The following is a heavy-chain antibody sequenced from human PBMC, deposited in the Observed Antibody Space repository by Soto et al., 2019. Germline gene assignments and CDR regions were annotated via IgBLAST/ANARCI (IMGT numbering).Heavy chain of an antibody. J-gene: IGHJ6*02. CDR3: ARDGVNGDSSGYIPGDYYYYYGMDV. Sequence: ASVKVSCKASGYTFTTYYIHWVRQAPGQGLEWMGMINPSSGGTNYAQKFQGRVTMTRDTSTSTVYMELSSLTSDDTAVYYCARDGVNGDSSGYIPGDYYYYYGMDVWGQGTTVTV. CDR1: GYTFTTYY. CDR2: INPSSGGT. V-gene: IGHV1-46*01. D-gene: IGHD3-22*01.